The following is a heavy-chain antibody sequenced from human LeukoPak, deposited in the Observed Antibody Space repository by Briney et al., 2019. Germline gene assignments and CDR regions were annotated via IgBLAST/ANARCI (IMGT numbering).Heavy chain of an antibody. CDR3: ARFTKKYSSSSSDY. CDR2: INHSGST. V-gene: IGHV4-34*01. CDR1: GGSFSGYY. J-gene: IGHJ4*02. D-gene: IGHD6-6*01. Sequence: SETLSLTCAVYGGSFSGYYWSWIRQPPGKGLEWIGEINHSGSTNYNPSLESRVTISVDTSKNQFSLKLSSVTAADTAVYYCARFTKKYSSSSSDYWGQGTLVTVSS.